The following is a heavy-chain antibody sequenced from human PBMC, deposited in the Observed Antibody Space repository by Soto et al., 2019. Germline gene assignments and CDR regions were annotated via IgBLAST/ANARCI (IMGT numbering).Heavy chain of an antibody. CDR3: TVAGVIVLDAFDI. V-gene: IGHV1-8*01. CDR2: MNPKTNNT. Sequence: QVQLVQSGAEVKKPGASVKVSCKASGYTFPNYDINWVRQATGQGLEWMGWMNPKTNNTAYAQKFQGRVTMTCDTSTRTAYMELSSLRSEDTAMYYCTVAGVIVLDAFDIWGQGTRVTVSS. D-gene: IGHD3-16*02. CDR1: GYTFPNYD. J-gene: IGHJ3*02.